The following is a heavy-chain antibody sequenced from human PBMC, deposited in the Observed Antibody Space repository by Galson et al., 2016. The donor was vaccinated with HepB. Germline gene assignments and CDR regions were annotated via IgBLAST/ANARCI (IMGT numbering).Heavy chain of an antibody. CDR3: ARDFGQYCSGGGTCPYYYYYGMDV. Sequence: SLRLSCAASGFTVSSNNMSWARQAPGKGLEWVSLIYGADHTYYADAVKGRFTISRDNSKNTLYLQINSLIAEDTAVYYCARDFGQYCSGGGTCPYYYYYGMDVWGKGTTVTVPS. V-gene: IGHV3-66*02. CDR1: GFTVSSNN. CDR2: IYGADHT. D-gene: IGHD2-15*01. J-gene: IGHJ6*04.